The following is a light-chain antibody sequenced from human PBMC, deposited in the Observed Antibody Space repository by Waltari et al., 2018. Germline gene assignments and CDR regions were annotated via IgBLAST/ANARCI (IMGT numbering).Light chain of an antibody. J-gene: IGKJ1*01. CDR2: DAS. Sequence: EIVLTQSPATLSLSPGARATLSCRASQSVSSDLACYQQKPGQGPRLLIYDASNRATGIPARCSGSGSETDFTLTISSLEPEDFAVYYCQQRSSWPWTFGQGTKVDVK. V-gene: IGKV3-11*01. CDR3: QQRSSWPWT. CDR1: QSVSSD.